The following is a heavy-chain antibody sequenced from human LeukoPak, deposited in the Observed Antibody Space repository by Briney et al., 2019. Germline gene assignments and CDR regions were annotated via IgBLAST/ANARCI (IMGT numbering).Heavy chain of an antibody. CDR3: ARELTSGGYPYYFDY. CDR1: GASITDFY. CDR2: IFRIGST. Sequence: SETLSLTCTVSGASITDFYWAWIRQPPGKGLEWIGTIFRIGSTYYNPSLKSRVTISVDTSRNHFSLKLSSVTAADTAVYYCARELTSGGYPYYFDYWGQGTLVTVSS. V-gene: IGHV4-38-2*02. D-gene: IGHD3-22*01. J-gene: IGHJ4*02.